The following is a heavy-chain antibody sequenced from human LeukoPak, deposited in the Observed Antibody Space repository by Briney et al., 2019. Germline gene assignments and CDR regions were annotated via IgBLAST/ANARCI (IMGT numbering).Heavy chain of an antibody. Sequence: PXETLSLTCTVSGGSISSYYWSWIRQPPGKGLEWIGYIYYSGSTNYNPSLKSRVTISVDTSKNQFSLKLSSVTAADAAVYYCARAPMVRAGWFDPWGQGTLVTVSS. V-gene: IGHV4-59*01. CDR2: IYYSGST. CDR1: GGSISSYY. D-gene: IGHD3-10*01. CDR3: ARAPMVRAGWFDP. J-gene: IGHJ5*02.